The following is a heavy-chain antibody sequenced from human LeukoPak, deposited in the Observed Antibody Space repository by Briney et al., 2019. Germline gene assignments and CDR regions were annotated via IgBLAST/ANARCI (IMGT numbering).Heavy chain of an antibody. D-gene: IGHD2-2*01. CDR2: IYYSGST. Sequence: SETLSLTCTVSGGSISSYYWSWIRQPPGKGLEWIGYIYYSGSTNYNPSLKSRVTITVDTSKNQFSLKLSSVTAADTAVYYCARDVVVVPAAILRSAIWYFDLWGRGTLVTVSS. CDR1: GGSISSYY. CDR3: ARDVVVVPAAILRSAIWYFDL. V-gene: IGHV4-59*01. J-gene: IGHJ2*01.